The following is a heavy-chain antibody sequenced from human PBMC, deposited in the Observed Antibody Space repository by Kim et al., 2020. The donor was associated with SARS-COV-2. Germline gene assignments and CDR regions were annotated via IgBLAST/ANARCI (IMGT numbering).Heavy chain of an antibody. CDR3: AAASRGTPIDY. V-gene: IGHV3-7*03. Sequence: EKHYADSGEDRFTISKDNAKNSLYLQMTSLRVGDTAVYYCAAASRGTPIDYWGQGTLVTVSS. D-gene: IGHD1-1*01. J-gene: IGHJ4*02. CDR2: EK.